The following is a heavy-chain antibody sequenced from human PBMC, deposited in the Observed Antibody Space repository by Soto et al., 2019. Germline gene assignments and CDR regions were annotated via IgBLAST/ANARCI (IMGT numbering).Heavy chain of an antibody. CDR2: ISAHNGNT. Sequence: QVHLVQSGAEVKKPGASVKVSCKASGYTFTSYGITGVRQAPGQGLERKGWISAHNGNTDYAQKPQGRVIVTSDTSPSTAYMELRSLIADATAVYYCARGRYGDYWGQGALVTVSS. CDR3: ARGRYGDY. CDR1: GYTFTSYG. J-gene: IGHJ4*02. V-gene: IGHV1-18*01. D-gene: IGHD1-1*01.